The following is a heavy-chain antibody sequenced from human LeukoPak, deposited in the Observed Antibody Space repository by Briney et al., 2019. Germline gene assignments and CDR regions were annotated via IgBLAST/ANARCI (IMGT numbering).Heavy chain of an antibody. Sequence: GSLKLPWAALGFSFSDFLMSWVRQAPGKGAEGFLLITNSGSTIYYAESVKGRFTISRDDARNSLYLQMNNLRAEDTAVYYCARDRDCGTTTCSVDYWGQGTLVTVSS. CDR3: ARDRDCGTTTCSVDY. V-gene: IGHV3-11*01. CDR1: GFSFSDFL. D-gene: IGHD2-2*01. CDR2: ITNSGSTI. J-gene: IGHJ4*02.